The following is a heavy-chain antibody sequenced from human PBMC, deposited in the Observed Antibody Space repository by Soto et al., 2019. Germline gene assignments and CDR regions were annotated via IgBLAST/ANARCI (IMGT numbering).Heavy chain of an antibody. J-gene: IGHJ2*01. CDR3: AKEPVGPDWYFDL. CDR2: ISSSSSYI. Sequence: PGGSLRLSCAASGFTFSSYSMNWVRQAPGKGLEWVPSISSSSSYIYYADSVKGRFTVSRDNSKNTLYLQMNSLRAEDTAVYNCAKEPVGPDWYFDLWGRGTLVTVSS. V-gene: IGHV3-21*04. CDR1: GFTFSSYS.